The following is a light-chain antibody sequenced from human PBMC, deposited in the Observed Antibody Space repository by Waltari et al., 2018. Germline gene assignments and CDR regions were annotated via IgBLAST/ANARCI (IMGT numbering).Light chain of an antibody. CDR3: QAWDNSAVSTII. CDR1: KLGDKS. J-gene: IGLJ2*01. Sequence: SYELAQPPSVSVSPGQTASITCSGDKLGDKSVAWNQQRPGQSPVLVMDEDDKRPSGIPERFSGSNSGNTATLTISGTQAMDEADYYCQAWDNSAVSTIIFGGGTTLTVL. V-gene: IGLV3-1*01. CDR2: EDD.